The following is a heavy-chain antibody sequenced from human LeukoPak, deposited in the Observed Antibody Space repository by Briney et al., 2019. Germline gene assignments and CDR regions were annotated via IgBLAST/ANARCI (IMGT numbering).Heavy chain of an antibody. J-gene: IGHJ4*02. Sequence: PSETLSLTCTVSGGSISGSSYYWGWIRQPPGKGLEWIGSIYYSGSTYYNPSLKSRVTISVDTSKNQFSLKLSSVTAADTAVYYCASRPYYDYVWGSYRYGYFDYWGQGTLVTVSP. CDR3: ASRPYYDYVWGSYRYGYFDY. D-gene: IGHD3-16*02. CDR1: GGSISGSSYY. V-gene: IGHV4-39*01. CDR2: IYYSGST.